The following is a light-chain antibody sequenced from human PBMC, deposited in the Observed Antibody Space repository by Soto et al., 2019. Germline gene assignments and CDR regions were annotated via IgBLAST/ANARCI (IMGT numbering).Light chain of an antibody. CDR3: QQYYSYPRT. CDR1: QGISSY. Sequence: IQMTHSPSSVSASVGDIFTITCXASQGISSYLAWYQQKPGKAPKLLIYAASTLQSGVPSRFSGSGSGTDFTLTISCLQSEDFATYYCQQYYSYPRTFGQGTKVDIK. V-gene: IGKV1-8*01. J-gene: IGKJ1*01. CDR2: AAS.